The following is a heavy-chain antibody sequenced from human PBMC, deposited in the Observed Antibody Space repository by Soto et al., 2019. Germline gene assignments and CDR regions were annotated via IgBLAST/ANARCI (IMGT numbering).Heavy chain of an antibody. J-gene: IGHJ3*02. Sequence: GGSLRLSCAASGFTCSRDSMNWVRQAPGKGLEWVSSISSSSSYIYYADSVKGRFTISRDNAKNSLYLQMNSLRAEDTAVYYCARVTTVTTHSAFDIWGQGTMVTVSS. V-gene: IGHV3-21*01. CDR3: ARVTTVTTHSAFDI. D-gene: IGHD4-17*01. CDR1: GFTCSRDS. CDR2: ISSSSSYI.